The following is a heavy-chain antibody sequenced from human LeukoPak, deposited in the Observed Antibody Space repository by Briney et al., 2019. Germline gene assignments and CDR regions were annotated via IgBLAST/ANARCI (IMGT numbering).Heavy chain of an antibody. J-gene: IGHJ4*02. CDR2: ISSSGSTI. Sequence: PGGSLRLSCAASGFTFSDYYMSWIRQAPGKGLEWVSYISSSGSTIHYADSVKGRFTISRDNAKNSLYLQMNSLRAEDTAVYYCARDPRGYCGGDCYPYYLDYWGQGTLVSVSS. V-gene: IGHV3-11*01. CDR3: ARDPRGYCGGDCYPYYLDY. CDR1: GFTFSDYY. D-gene: IGHD2-21*02.